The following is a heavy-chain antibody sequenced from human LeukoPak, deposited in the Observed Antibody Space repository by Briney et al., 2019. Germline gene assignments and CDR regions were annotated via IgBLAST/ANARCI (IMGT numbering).Heavy chain of an antibody. CDR3: ARSFGSKNAFDV. V-gene: IGHV4-61*05. D-gene: IGHD3-3*01. CDR2: IYYTGNT. J-gene: IGHJ3*01. Sequence: PSETLSLTCNVPVGPISSSYYYWSSIPQPRGKGLERIGNIYYTGNTNNNPSLRSRLSISLDTSRNQFSLKLSSVTATDTAVYYCARSFGSKNAFDVWGEGTVFTVSS. CDR1: VGPISSSYYY.